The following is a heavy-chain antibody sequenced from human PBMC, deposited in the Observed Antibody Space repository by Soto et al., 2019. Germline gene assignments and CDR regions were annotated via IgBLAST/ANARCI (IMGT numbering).Heavy chain of an antibody. CDR1: GYTFTSYD. V-gene: IGHV1-8*01. CDR3: ARGARILYVRRHNWVAP. D-gene: IGHD2-15*01. CDR2: MNPNSGNT. Sequence: QVQLVQSGAEVKKPGASVKVSCKASGYTFTSYDINWVRQATGQGLEWMGWMNPNSGNTGYAQKFQGRVTMTRNTSISTAYMELSSLRSEDTAVYYCARGARILYVRRHNWVAPWGQGTLVTVSS. J-gene: IGHJ5*02.